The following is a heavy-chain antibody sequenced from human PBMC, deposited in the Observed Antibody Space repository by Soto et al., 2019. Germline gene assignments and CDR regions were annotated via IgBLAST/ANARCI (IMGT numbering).Heavy chain of an antibody. CDR2: IYYSGST. D-gene: IGHD3-10*01. CDR1: GGSISSCGYY. J-gene: IGHJ4*02. CDR3: ARATTTIRVVNRMINYFDY. V-gene: IGHV4-31*03. Sequence: SLTCTVSGGSISSCGYYWSWIRRHPGKGLEWIGYIYYSGSTYYNPSLKSRVAISVDTSRNQFSLRLSYVTAADTDVYYCARATTTIRVVNRMINYFDYWGQGARVTVSS.